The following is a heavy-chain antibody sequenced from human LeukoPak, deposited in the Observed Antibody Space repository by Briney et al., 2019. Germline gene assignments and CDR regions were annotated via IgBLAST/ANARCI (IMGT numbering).Heavy chain of an antibody. Sequence: ASVKVSCKASGYTFTSYGISWVRQAPGQGLEWMGWISAYNGNTNYAQKLQGRVTMTTDTSTSTAYMELRSLRSDDTAVYYCATVPYSSSWFPLGYWGQGTLVTVSS. D-gene: IGHD6-13*01. J-gene: IGHJ4*02. CDR3: ATVPYSSSWFPLGY. CDR1: GYTFTSYG. V-gene: IGHV1-18*01. CDR2: ISAYNGNT.